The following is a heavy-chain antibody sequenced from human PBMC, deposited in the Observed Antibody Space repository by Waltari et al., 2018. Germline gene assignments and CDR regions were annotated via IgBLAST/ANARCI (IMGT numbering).Heavy chain of an antibody. Sequence: QITLKESGPTLVKPTQTLTLTCTFSGFSLSTTGEAVGWIRQPPGKALEWFALIYWNDDKRSSPSLKSRLTITKDASKNQVVLTLTNMDPVDTATYYCAHGVGYSSGWYPDQWGQGTLVTVSS. CDR1: GFSLSTTGEA. J-gene: IGHJ5*02. CDR3: AHGVGYSSGWYPDQ. D-gene: IGHD6-19*01. CDR2: IYWNDDK. V-gene: IGHV2-5*01.